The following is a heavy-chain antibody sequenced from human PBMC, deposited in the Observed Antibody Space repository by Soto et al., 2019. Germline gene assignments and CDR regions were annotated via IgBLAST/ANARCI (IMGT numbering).Heavy chain of an antibody. V-gene: IGHV1-24*01. CDR1: GYTLTELS. CDR3: ATGGTIFGGYYYYYGMDV. CDR2: FDPEDGET. Sequence: ASVKVSCKVSGYTLTELSMHWVRQAPGKGLEWMGGFDPEDGETIYAPKFQGRVTMTEDTSTDTAYVELSSLRSEDTAVYYCATGGTIFGGYYYYYGMDVWGQGTTVTVSS. J-gene: IGHJ6*02. D-gene: IGHD3-3*01.